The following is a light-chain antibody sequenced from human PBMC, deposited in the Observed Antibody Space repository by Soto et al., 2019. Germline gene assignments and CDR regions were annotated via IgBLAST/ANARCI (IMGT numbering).Light chain of an antibody. CDR1: HSISSW. J-gene: IGKJ1*01. CDR3: QQYDTYRT. Sequence: DIQMTQSPSTLSASVGDRVTITCRASHSISSWLAWYQQKPGKAPKLLIYKASSLEGGVPSRFSGSGSGTEFTLTISSLQPDDFATYYCQQYDTYRTFGQGTKVEIK. CDR2: KAS. V-gene: IGKV1-5*03.